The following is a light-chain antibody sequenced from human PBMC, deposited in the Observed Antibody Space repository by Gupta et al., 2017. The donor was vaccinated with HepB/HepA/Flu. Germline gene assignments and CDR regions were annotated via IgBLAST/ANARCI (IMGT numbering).Light chain of an antibody. Sequence: DIHMTQSPSSLSASVGDRVTITCRASQSISKYLNWYQQRPGRAPKIIIYGASSLQSGVPSRFSGSGSGTDFTLTINSLQPEDFATYYCQQSYSIPLTFGGGTKVEIK. CDR3: QQSYSIPLT. V-gene: IGKV1-39*01. J-gene: IGKJ4*01. CDR2: GAS. CDR1: QSISKY.